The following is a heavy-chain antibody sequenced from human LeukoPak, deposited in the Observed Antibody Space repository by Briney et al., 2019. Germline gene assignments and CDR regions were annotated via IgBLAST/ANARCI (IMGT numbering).Heavy chain of an antibody. Sequence: ASVKVSCKASGGTFSSYAISWVRQAPGQGLEWMGGIIPIFGTANYAQKFQGRVTITADESTSTAYMELSSLRSEDTAVYYCASRYCSSTSCYHFNWFDPWGQGTLVTVSS. CDR1: GGTFSSYA. V-gene: IGHV1-69*13. CDR3: ASRYCSSTSCYHFNWFDP. J-gene: IGHJ5*02. D-gene: IGHD2-2*01. CDR2: IIPIFGTA.